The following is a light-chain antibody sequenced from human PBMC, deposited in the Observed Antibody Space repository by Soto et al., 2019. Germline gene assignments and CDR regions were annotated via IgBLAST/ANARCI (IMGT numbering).Light chain of an antibody. CDR3: SSYTSSSTV. CDR2: DVS. Sequence: ASVSGSPGQSITISCTGTSSDVGGYNYVSWYQQHPGKAPKLMVYDVSNRPSGVSNRFSGSKSGNTASLTISGLQAEDEADYYCSSYTSSSTVFGTGTKAT. J-gene: IGLJ1*01. CDR1: SSDVGGYNY. V-gene: IGLV2-14*01.